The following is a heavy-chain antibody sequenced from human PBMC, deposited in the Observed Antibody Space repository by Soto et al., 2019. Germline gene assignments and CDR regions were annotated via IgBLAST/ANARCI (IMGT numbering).Heavy chain of an antibody. CDR2: IYPSDSDT. D-gene: IGHD1-26*01. J-gene: IGHJ6*02. V-gene: IGHV5-51*01. CDR3: ARRMYSGYGMDV. Sequence: GASLKISCKASGYSFTSYSIGCLRLMPGKGLEWMGIIYPSDSDTRYSPSFQGQVTISADKSISTAYLQWSSLKASDTAMYYCARRMYSGYGMDVWGQGTTVTVSS. CDR1: GYSFTSYS.